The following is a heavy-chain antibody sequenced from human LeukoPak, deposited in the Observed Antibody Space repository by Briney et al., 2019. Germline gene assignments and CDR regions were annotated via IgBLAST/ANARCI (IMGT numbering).Heavy chain of an antibody. V-gene: IGHV3-23*01. D-gene: IGHD6-19*01. J-gene: IGHJ4*02. CDR1: GFTFSSYG. CDR2: VSGSGGTT. CDR3: AKDGQWLVKSFDY. Sequence: GGSLRLSCAASGFTFSSYGMSWVRQAPGKGLDWVSSVSGSGGTTYYADSVKGRFTISRDNSKNTLYLQMNSLRAEDTAVYYCAKDGQWLVKSFDYWGQGTLVTVSS.